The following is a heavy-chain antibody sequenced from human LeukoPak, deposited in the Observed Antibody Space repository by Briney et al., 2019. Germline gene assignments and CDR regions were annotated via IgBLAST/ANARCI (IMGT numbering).Heavy chain of an antibody. V-gene: IGHV3-33*01. Sequence: PGGSLRLSCAASGFTFSSYGMHWVRQAPGKGLEWVAVIWYDGSNKYYADSVKGRFTISRDNSKNTLYLQMGSLRAEDMAVYYCASLLGIIAYWGRGTLVTVSS. CDR3: ASLLGIIAY. CDR2: IWYDGSNK. D-gene: IGHD7-27*01. J-gene: IGHJ4*02. CDR1: GFTFSSYG.